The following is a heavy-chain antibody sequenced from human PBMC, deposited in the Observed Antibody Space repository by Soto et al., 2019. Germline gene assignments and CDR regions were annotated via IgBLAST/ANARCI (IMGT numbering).Heavy chain of an antibody. D-gene: IGHD1-26*01. CDR2: ISSSSSTI. CDR1: GFTFSSYS. CDR3: ASYGGYVG. J-gene: IGHJ1*01. Sequence: EVQLVESGGGLVQPGGSLRLSCAASGFTFSSYSMNWVRQAPGKGLEWVSYISSSSSTIYYADSVKGRFTISRDNAKNALCLQMSSMREEDTAVYYCASYGGYVGWGQGTRVTVSS. V-gene: IGHV3-48*02.